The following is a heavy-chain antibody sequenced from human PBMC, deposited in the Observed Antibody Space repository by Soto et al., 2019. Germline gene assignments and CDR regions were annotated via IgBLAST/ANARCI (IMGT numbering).Heavy chain of an antibody. CDR3: AHRPDYSDRSGVFDY. D-gene: IGHD3-22*01. J-gene: IGHJ4*02. CDR2: IYWADDK. V-gene: IGHV2-5*02. Sequence: QITLKESGPTLVKPTQTLTLTCTFSGFSLSTSGVGVGWIRQPPGKALEWLALIYWADDKRYSPSLKSRLTNTKHPSKNQVVLTMTIMDPVDTATYYCAHRPDYSDRSGVFDYLGQGTLVTVSS. CDR1: GFSLSTSGVG.